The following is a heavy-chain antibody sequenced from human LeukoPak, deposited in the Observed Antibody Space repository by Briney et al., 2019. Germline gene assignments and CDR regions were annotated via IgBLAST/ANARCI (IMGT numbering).Heavy chain of an antibody. Sequence: PGRSLRLSCAASGFTFSSYGMHWVRQAPGKGLEWVALLWFDGSNKYYADSVKGRFTISRDNSKNTLYLQMNSLRAEDTAMYYCARSLISNYGDHVPDYWGQGTLVSVSS. CDR1: GFTFSSYG. J-gene: IGHJ4*02. D-gene: IGHD4-17*01. CDR3: ARSLISNYGDHVPDY. CDR2: LWFDGSNK. V-gene: IGHV3-33*01.